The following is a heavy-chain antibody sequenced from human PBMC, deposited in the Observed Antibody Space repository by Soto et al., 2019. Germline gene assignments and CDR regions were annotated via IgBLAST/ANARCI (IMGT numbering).Heavy chain of an antibody. CDR3: ARDDEGGSYCDLGY. Sequence: GGSLRLSCAASGFTFSSYAMSWVRQAPGKGLEWVSAISGSGGSTYYADSVKGRFTISRDNSKNTLYLQMNSLRTEDTAVYYCARDDEGGSYCDLGYWGQGTLVTVSS. D-gene: IGHD3-10*01. J-gene: IGHJ4*02. V-gene: IGHV3-23*01. CDR1: GFTFSSYA. CDR2: ISGSGGST.